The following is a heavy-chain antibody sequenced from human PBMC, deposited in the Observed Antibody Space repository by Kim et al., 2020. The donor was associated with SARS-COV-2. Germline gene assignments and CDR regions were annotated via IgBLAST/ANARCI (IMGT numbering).Heavy chain of an antibody. Sequence: GGSLRLSCAASGFTFDDYAMHWVRQAPGKGLEWVSGISWNSGSIGYADSVKGRFTISRDNAKNSLYLQMNSLRAEDTALYYCAKGCSSWWRYNWFDTWGGRTLVTVSS. CDR2: ISWNSGSI. J-gene: IGHJ5*01. CDR1: GFTFDDYA. D-gene: IGHD6-13*01. CDR3: AKGCSSWWRYNWFDT. V-gene: IGHV3-9*01.